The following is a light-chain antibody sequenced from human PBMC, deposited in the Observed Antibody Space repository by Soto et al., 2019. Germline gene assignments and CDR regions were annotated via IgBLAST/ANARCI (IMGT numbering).Light chain of an antibody. CDR2: SNN. J-gene: IGLJ2*01. CDR1: YSNIGTNT. V-gene: IGLV1-44*01. Sequence: CALTQPPSVSATPGQRVAISCSGTYSNIGTNTVAWYQRLPGTSPKLLIYSNNERPSGVPDRFSGSKSGSSASLAISGLQSEYEADYYCAAWDDSLNSPRMLFGGGTKVTV. CDR3: AAWDDSLNSPRML.